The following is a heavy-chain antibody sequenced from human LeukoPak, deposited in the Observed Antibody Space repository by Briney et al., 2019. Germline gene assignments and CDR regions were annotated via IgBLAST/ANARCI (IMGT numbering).Heavy chain of an antibody. J-gene: IGHJ6*02. V-gene: IGHV4-31*03. CDR1: GGSISSGGYY. Sequence: PSETLSLTCTVSGGSISSGGYYWSWIRQHPGKGLEWIGYIYYSGSTYYNPSLKSRVTISVDTSKNQFSLKLSSVTAADTAVYYCATGVATIDKNYYYGMDVWGQGTTVTVSS. CDR3: ATGVATIDKNYYYGMDV. CDR2: IYYSGST. D-gene: IGHD5-12*01.